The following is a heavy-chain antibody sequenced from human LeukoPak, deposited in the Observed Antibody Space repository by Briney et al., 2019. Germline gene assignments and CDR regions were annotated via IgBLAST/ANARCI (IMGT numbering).Heavy chain of an antibody. V-gene: IGHV4-34*01. CDR3: ARGRVRGSGGSRYRGCGAFDI. D-gene: IGHD2-15*01. CDR1: GGSFSGYY. Sequence: SETLSLTCAVYGGSFSGYYWSWIRQPPGKGLEWIGEINHSGSTNYNPSLKSRVTISVDTSKNQFSLKLSSVTAADTAVYYCARGRVRGSGGSRYRGCGAFDIWGQGTMVTVSS. CDR2: INHSGST. J-gene: IGHJ3*02.